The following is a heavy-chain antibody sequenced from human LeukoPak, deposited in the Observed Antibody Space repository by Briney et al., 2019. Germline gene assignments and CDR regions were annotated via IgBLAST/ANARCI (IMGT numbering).Heavy chain of an antibody. V-gene: IGHV4-59*08. CDR1: GGSISSYY. J-gene: IGHJ4*02. CDR2: IYYSGST. CDR3: ARHSDPYYDILTGYYSGLSVGD. Sequence: SETLSLTCTVSGGSISSYYWSWIRQPPGKGLEWIGYIYYSGSTNYNPSLKSRVTISVDTSKNQFSLKLSSVTAADTAVYYCARHSDPYYDILTGYYSGLSVGDRGQGTLVTVSS. D-gene: IGHD3-9*01.